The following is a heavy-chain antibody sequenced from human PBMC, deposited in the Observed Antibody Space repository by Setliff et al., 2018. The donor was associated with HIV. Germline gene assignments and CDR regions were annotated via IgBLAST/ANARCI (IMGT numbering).Heavy chain of an antibody. Sequence: GGSLRLSCAASGFTFSSYSMNWVRQTPGKGLEWVSAISSGGEIMFYADSVKGRFTISRDNSKNTLYLQMISLRADDTAVYYCAKSLLVAGNDYWGQGTLVTVSS. V-gene: IGHV3-23*01. J-gene: IGHJ4*02. CDR2: ISSGGEIM. D-gene: IGHD2-8*02. CDR1: GFTFSSYS. CDR3: AKSLLVAGNDY.